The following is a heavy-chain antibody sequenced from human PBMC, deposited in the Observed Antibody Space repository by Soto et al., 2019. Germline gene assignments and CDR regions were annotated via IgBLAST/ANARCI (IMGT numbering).Heavy chain of an antibody. Sequence: QVQLVQSGAEVKKPGASVKVSCKASGYTFSSYGISWVRQAPGQGLEWVGWISAYNNNTNYAQKLQGRVAMTTDTSTSTAYMELRSLRSDDTAVYYCERPTSPRGYSGYDLGYWGQGTLVTVSS. D-gene: IGHD5-12*01. CDR1: GYTFSSYG. CDR2: ISAYNNNT. J-gene: IGHJ4*02. V-gene: IGHV1-18*01. CDR3: ERPTSPRGYSGYDLGY.